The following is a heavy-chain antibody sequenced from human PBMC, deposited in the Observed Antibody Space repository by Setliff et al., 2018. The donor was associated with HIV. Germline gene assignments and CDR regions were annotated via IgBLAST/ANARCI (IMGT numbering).Heavy chain of an antibody. CDR1: GGIFSRFA. D-gene: IGHD1-1*01. CDR3: ASSAGAVPTTAPYGDYYYYFYMDV. Sequence: SVKVSCKASGGIFSRFAFSWVRQAPGQGLEWMGGIIPIFGTPNYAQKFQGRVTITTDDSTNTVYMELYSLTSEDTAIYYCASSAGAVPTTAPYGDYYYYFYMDVWGKGTTVTVSS. CDR2: IIPIFGTP. V-gene: IGHV1-69*05. J-gene: IGHJ6*03.